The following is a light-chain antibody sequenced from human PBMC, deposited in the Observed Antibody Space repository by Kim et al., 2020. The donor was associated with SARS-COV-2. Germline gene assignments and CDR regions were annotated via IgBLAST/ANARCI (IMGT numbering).Light chain of an antibody. CDR2: DAS. Sequence: PGERATLSCRASQSVSSYLAWYQQKPGQAPRLLIYDASNRATGIPARFSGSGSGTDFTLTISSLEPEDFAVYYCQQRSYWPLTFGGGTKVDIK. V-gene: IGKV3-11*01. CDR3: QQRSYWPLT. J-gene: IGKJ4*01. CDR1: QSVSSY.